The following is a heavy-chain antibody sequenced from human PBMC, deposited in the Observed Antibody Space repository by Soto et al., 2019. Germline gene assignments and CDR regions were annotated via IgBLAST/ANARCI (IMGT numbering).Heavy chain of an antibody. CDR2: IKHDGSVQ. D-gene: IGHD4-4*01. CDR3: ARAPYSNAWYRFDL. V-gene: IGHV3-7*03. J-gene: IGHJ4*02. CDR1: GFTFSGYW. Sequence: QLVESGGGLVQPGGSLRLSCEASGFTFSGYWMSWVRQAPGKGLEWVADIKHDGSVQYYVDSVKGRLTISRDNAKKQLYLQMNGLRAEDTALYYCARAPYSNAWYRFDLWGQGTLATVSS.